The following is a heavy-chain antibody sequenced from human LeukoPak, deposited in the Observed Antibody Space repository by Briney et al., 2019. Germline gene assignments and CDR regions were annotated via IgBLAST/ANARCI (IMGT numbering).Heavy chain of an antibody. D-gene: IGHD7-27*01. Sequence: GGSLRLSCAASGFSFSTYNMNWVRQAPGKGLEWVSSISRTSSNIYYADSVKGRFTISRDNAKNSLYVQMNSLRAEDTAVYYCARDVPNNWGLGYWGQGTLVTVSS. CDR2: ISRTSSNI. J-gene: IGHJ4*02. CDR3: ARDVPNNWGLGY. CDR1: GFSFSTYN. V-gene: IGHV3-21*01.